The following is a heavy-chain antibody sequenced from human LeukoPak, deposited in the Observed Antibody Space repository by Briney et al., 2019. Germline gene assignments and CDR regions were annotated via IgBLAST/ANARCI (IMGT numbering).Heavy chain of an antibody. CDR1: GFTVSSNY. D-gene: IGHD1-7*01. V-gene: IGHV3-53*01. CDR2: IYSGGST. J-gene: IGHJ4*02. Sequence: GGSLRLSCAASGFTVSSNYMSWVRQAPGKGLEWVSVIYSGGSTYYADSVQGRFTIARDNPKNMLYLQMNSLRAEDTAVYYCVKDYPRIGVTGSTSFFDYWGQGTLVTVSS. CDR3: VKDYPRIGVTGSTSFFDY.